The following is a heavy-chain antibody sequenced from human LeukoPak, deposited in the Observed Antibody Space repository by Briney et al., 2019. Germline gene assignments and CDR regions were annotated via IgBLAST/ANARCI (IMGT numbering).Heavy chain of an antibody. J-gene: IGHJ4*02. CDR2: ISGSGGST. V-gene: IGHV3-23*01. D-gene: IGHD4-23*01. Sequence: GGSLRLSCAASGFSFSTYAMGWVRQTPGKGLEWVSAISGSGGSTYYADSVKGRFTISRDNSKNTLYLQMNSLRAEDTAIYYCAKDRGLEDHGGLYYFDCWGQGTLVTVSS. CDR1: GFSFSTYA. CDR3: AKDRGLEDHGGLYYFDC.